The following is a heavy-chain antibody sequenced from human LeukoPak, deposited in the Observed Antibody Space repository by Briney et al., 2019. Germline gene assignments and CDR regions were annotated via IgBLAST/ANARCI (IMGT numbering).Heavy chain of an antibody. CDR2: IKQDGSEK. D-gene: IGHD1-26*01. Sequence: PGGSLRLSCAASGFTFSSYWMSWVRQAPGKGLEWVANIKQDGSEKYYVDSVKGRFTISRDNAKNSLYLQMNSLRAEDTAVYYCARGGEPYYYYGMDVWGQGTTVTVSS. V-gene: IGHV3-7*01. CDR1: GFTFSSYW. J-gene: IGHJ6*02. CDR3: ARGGEPYYYYGMDV.